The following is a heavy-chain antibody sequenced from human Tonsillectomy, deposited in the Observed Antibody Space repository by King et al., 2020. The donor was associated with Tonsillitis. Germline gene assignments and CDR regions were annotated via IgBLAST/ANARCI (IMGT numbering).Heavy chain of an antibody. CDR2: INPSGGST. D-gene: IGHD6-19*01. J-gene: IGHJ6*03. CDR3: ARDPGSHGSGWYPRSWDYYYYMDV. V-gene: IGHV1-46*03. Sequence: MQLVQSGAEVKKPGASVKVSCKASGYTFTSYYMHWVRQAPGQGLEWMGIINPSGGSTSYAQKFQGRVTMTRDTSTSPVYMELSSLRSEDTAVYYCARDPGSHGSGWYPRSWDYYYYMDVWGKGTTVTVSS. CDR1: GYTFTSYY.